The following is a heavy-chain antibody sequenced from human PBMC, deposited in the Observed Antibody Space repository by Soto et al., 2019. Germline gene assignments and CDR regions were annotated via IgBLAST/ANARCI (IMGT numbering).Heavy chain of an antibody. D-gene: IGHD2-15*01. Sequence: QVQLVQSGAEVRKPGSSVKVSCQGSGGRFIYNTMHWIRLAPGQGLEWMGAIIPVFRTPRFAQEFQGRLTITAADSTADEATSAGYMELSGLTSEDAADYGCAKARAYHNFDAACYTEMDVWGQGTTVIVSS. CDR3: AKARAYHNFDAACYTEMDV. J-gene: IGHJ6*02. CDR1: GGRFIYNT. CDR2: IIPVFRTP. V-gene: IGHV1-69*01.